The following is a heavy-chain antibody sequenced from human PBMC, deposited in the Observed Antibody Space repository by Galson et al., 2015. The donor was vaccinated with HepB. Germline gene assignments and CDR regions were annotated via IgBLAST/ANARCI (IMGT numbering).Heavy chain of an antibody. CDR3: ARGAYCSFDI. CDR2: TYRGSN. V-gene: IGHV6-1*01. J-gene: IGHJ3*02. CDR1: GDSVSNNHVA. D-gene: IGHD2-21*02. Sequence: CAISGDSVSNNHVAWNWIRQSPSRGLEWLGRTYRGSNQYAASMRGRIAINSDTSTNQFSLQLSSVTPEDTGLYYCARGAYCSFDIWGQGTMVTVSS.